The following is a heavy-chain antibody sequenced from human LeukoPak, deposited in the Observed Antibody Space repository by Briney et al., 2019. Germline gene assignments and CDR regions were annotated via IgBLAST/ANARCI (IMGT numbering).Heavy chain of an antibody. V-gene: IGHV4-39*07. CDR1: GGSISSSSYY. D-gene: IGHD4-11*01. Sequence: PSETLSLTCTVSGGSISSSSYYWGWIRQPPGKGLEWIGSIYYSGTTNYNPSLKSRVTISVDTSKNQLSLKLSSVTAADTAVYYCARERTTIITRDAFDIWGRGTMVTVSS. CDR3: ARERTTIITRDAFDI. CDR2: IYYSGTT. J-gene: IGHJ3*02.